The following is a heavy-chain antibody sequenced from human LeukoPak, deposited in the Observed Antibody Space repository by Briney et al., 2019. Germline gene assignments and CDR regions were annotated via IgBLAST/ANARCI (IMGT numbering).Heavy chain of an antibody. CDR3: ARDQGMVRGVIKRVAIPLYYYYGMDV. V-gene: IGHV6-1*01. D-gene: IGHD3-10*01. Sequence: SQTLSLTCAISGDSVSSNSAAWNWIRQSPSRGLEWLGRTYYRSKWYNDYAVSVKSRITINPDTSKNQFSLQLNSVTPEDTAVYYCARDQGMVRGVIKRVAIPLYYYYGMDVWGQGTTVTVSS. CDR2: TYYRSKWYN. J-gene: IGHJ6*02. CDR1: GDSVSSNSAA.